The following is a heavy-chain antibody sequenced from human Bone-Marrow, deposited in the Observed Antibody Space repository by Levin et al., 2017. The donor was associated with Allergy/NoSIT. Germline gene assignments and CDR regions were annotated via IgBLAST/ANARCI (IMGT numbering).Heavy chain of an antibody. CDR3: ANSAWDN. J-gene: IGHJ4*02. Sequence: GESLKISCKASGYTFTSYYMHWVRQAPGQGLEWMGVINPSGGSTTYAQKFQGRATMTRDTSTGTVYMELSSLTSEDTAIYYCANSAWDNWGQGTLVTVSS. CDR1: GYTFTSYY. V-gene: IGHV1-46*01. D-gene: IGHD6-19*01. CDR2: INPSGGST.